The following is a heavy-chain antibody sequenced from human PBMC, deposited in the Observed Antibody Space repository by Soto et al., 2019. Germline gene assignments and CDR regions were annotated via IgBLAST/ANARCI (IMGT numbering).Heavy chain of an antibody. V-gene: IGHV3-23*01. J-gene: IGHJ3*02. CDR2: IRGDGGNT. Sequence: GGSLRLSCAASGFTFSRYAMIWVRQAAGKGLEWVSSIRGDGGNTYYADSVKGRFTISRDNFRNTLYLRMNSLRAEDTAVYYCAKVNEDSGWTLRALDTWGQGTLVTVSS. CDR3: AKVNEDSGWTLRALDT. CDR1: GFTFSRYA. D-gene: IGHD6-19*01.